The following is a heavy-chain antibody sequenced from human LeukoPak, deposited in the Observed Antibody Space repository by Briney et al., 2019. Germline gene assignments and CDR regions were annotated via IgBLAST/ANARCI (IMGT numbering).Heavy chain of an antibody. D-gene: IGHD6-19*01. Sequence: PGGSLRLSCAASGFTFSSYGMHWVRQAPGKGLEWVAVISYDGSNKYYADSVKGRFTISRDNSKNTLYLQMSSLRAEDTAVYYCAKEKGSGWVHGAFDIWGQGTMVTVSS. V-gene: IGHV3-30*18. CDR2: ISYDGSNK. CDR3: AKEKGSGWVHGAFDI. CDR1: GFTFSSYG. J-gene: IGHJ3*02.